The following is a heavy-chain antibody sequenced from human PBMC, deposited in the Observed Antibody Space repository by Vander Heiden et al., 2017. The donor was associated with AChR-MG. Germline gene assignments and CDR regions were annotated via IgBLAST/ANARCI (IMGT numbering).Heavy chain of an antibody. J-gene: IGHJ5*02. Sequence: EVQLVESGGGLVQPGGSLRLPCAASGFSFSDYWMNWVRQAPGKGLEWVAYINQDGSEKNYVDSVKGRFTISRDNAKNSLYLQMNSLRAEDTAVYYCATGGGREGQGSWDQGTLVTVSS. CDR2: INQDGSEK. CDR1: GFSFSDYW. CDR3: ATGGGREGQGS. D-gene: IGHD2-15*01. V-gene: IGHV3-7*01.